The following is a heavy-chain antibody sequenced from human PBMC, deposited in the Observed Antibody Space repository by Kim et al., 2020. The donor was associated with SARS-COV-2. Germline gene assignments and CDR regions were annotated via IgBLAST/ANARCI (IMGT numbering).Heavy chain of an antibody. D-gene: IGHD3-10*01. CDR2: ISYDGSNK. CDR1: GFTFSSCA. V-gene: IGHV3-30-3*01. CDR3: ARDPWSRLRGLTYSYYGMDV. J-gene: IGHJ6*02. Sequence: GGSLRLSCAASGFTFSSCAIHWVRQAPGKGLEWVAVISYDGSNKNYADSVKGRFTISRDNSKNTLYLQMNSLRGEDTALHYCARDPWSRLRGLTYSYYGMDVWGQGTTVTVSS.